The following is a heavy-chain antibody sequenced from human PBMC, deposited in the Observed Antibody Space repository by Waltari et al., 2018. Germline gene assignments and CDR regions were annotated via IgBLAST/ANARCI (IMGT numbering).Heavy chain of an antibody. CDR3: ARGMDYGDRRNFFDY. V-gene: IGHV4-59*11. CDR2: IYNTGGT. D-gene: IGHD4-17*01. Sequence: QVQLQESGPGLVKPSETLSLICSVSGDSISNHYWIWIRQPPGKGLEWLGQIYNTGGTKYNPSLKSRVTMSLDTSKNQFSLKLSSVTAADTAVYYCARGMDYGDRRNFFDYWGQGTLVSVSS. CDR1: GDSISNHY. J-gene: IGHJ4*02.